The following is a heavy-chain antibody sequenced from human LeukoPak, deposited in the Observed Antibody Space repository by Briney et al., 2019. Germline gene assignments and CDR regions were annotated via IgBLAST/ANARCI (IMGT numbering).Heavy chain of an antibody. CDR1: GFTFSGYT. J-gene: IGHJ4*02. CDR3: ARDDRDGYHYRGDY. D-gene: IGHD5-24*01. Sequence: PGGSLRLSCAASGFTFSGYTINWVRQAPGKGLEWVSSISSSSSYIYYADSVKGRFTISRDNAKNSLFLQMNSLRAEDTAVYYCARDDRDGYHYRGDYWGQGTLVTVSS. CDR2: ISSSSSYI. V-gene: IGHV3-21*01.